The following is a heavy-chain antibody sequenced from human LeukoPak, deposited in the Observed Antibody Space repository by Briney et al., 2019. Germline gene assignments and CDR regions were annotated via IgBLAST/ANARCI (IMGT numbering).Heavy chain of an antibody. V-gene: IGHV3-7*01. CDR3: ATDRGWRTSGYYLYYFEY. CDR1: GFTFSTYA. D-gene: IGHD3-3*01. J-gene: IGHJ4*02. Sequence: TGGSLRLSCAASGFTFSTYAMTWVRQAPGKGLEWVASIKHDVSEKYYVDSVRGRFTISRDNTMNSLYLQMSSLRAEDTAVYYCATDRGWRTSGYYLYYFEYWGQGTLVTFSS. CDR2: IKHDVSEK.